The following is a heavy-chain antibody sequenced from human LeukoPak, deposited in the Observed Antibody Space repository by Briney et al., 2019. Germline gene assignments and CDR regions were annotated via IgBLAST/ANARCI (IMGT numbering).Heavy chain of an antibody. V-gene: IGHV3-7*03. D-gene: IGHD1-1*01. Sequence: SGGSLRLSCVVSGFTFSESWMSWVRQAPGKGLGWVASLNLDGSDKYYVDSVKGRFTISGDNAKNSLYLQMDSLRVEDTAVYYCAKGKRYPDYWGQGTLVTVSS. CDR1: GFTFSESW. J-gene: IGHJ4*02. CDR2: LNLDGSDK. CDR3: AKGKRYPDY.